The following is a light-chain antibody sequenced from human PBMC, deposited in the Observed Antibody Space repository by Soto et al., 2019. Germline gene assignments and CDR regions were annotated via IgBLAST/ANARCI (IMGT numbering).Light chain of an antibody. CDR2: GAS. CDR1: QSVSNNY. Sequence: EIVLTQSPGTLSLSRREIATLSCGASQSVSNNYLAWYQQKPGQAPRLLIYGASNRATGIPDRFSGSGSGTDFTLTISRLVPEDFAVYYCQQYGDSPVTFGQGTKVDIK. J-gene: IGKJ1*01. CDR3: QQYGDSPVT. V-gene: IGKV3-20*01.